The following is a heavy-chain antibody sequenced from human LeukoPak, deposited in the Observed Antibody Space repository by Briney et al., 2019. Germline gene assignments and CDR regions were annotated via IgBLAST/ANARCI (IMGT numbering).Heavy chain of an antibody. CDR3: TRDLTGPLDY. V-gene: IGHV3-74*01. CDR2: INRDGSSS. CDR1: GFXFSSYW. J-gene: IGHJ4*02. Sequence: GGSLRLSCAASGFXFSSYWIHWVRQAPGKGLVWVSRINRDGSSSTYADSVKGRFTISRDNAKNTLYLQMNSLRAEDTAVYYCTRDLTGPLDYWGQGTQVTVSS. D-gene: IGHD7-27*01.